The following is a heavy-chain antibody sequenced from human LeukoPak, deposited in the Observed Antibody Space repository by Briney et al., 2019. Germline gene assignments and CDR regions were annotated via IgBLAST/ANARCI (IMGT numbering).Heavy chain of an antibody. J-gene: IGHJ4*02. V-gene: IGHV6-1*01. D-gene: IGHD5-24*01. Sequence: SQTLSLTCAISGDSVSSNRAAWNWIRQSPSRGLEWLGRTFYRSKWSNDYAVSVKSRITINSDISKNQFSLQLNSVTPEDTAVYYCARNRLWLQSDFDYWGQGTLVTVSS. CDR1: GDSVSSNRAA. CDR3: ARNRLWLQSDFDY. CDR2: TFYRSKWSN.